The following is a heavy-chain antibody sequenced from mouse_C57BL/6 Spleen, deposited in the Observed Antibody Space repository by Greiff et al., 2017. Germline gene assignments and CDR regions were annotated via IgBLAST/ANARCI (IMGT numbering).Heavy chain of an antibody. V-gene: IGHV1-69*01. CDR3: ARGRRYDGDFDY. Sequence: QVQLQQPGAELVMPGASVKLSCKASGYTFTSYWMHWVKQRPGQGLEWIGEIDPSDSYTNYNQKCKGKSTLTVDKSSSTAYMQLSSLTSEDSAVYYCARGRRYDGDFDYWGQGTTLTVSS. J-gene: IGHJ2*01. D-gene: IGHD2-3*01. CDR2: IDPSDSYT. CDR1: GYTFTSYW.